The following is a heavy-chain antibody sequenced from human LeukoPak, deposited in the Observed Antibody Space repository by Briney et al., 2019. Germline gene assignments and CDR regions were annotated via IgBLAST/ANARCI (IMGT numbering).Heavy chain of an antibody. D-gene: IGHD2-2*02. Sequence: SETLSLTCAVYGGSFSGYYWSWLRQPPGKGLEWIGEINHSGSTNYNPSLKSRVTISVDTSKNQFSLKLSSVTAADTAVYYCARGPERYCSSTSCYRNWFDPWGQGTLVTVSS. J-gene: IGHJ5*02. CDR2: INHSGST. V-gene: IGHV4-34*01. CDR1: GGSFSGYY. CDR3: ARGPERYCSSTSCYRNWFDP.